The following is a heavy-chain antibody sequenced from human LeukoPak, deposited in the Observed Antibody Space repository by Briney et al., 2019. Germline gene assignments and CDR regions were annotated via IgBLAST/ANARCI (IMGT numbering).Heavy chain of an antibody. CDR3: ARDGRPLDY. V-gene: IGHV3-7*03. J-gene: IGHJ4*02. CDR1: GFTVSSKY. Sequence: GGSLRLSCVVSGFTVSSKYMTWVRQAPGKGLEWVANIKQDGGEKYYVDSVKGRFTISRDNAKNSLYLQMNSLRVEDTAVYYCARDGRPLDYWGQGTLVTVSS. CDR2: IKQDGGEK.